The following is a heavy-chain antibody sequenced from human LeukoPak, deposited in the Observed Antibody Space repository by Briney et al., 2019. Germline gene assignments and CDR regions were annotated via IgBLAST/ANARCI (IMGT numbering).Heavy chain of an antibody. CDR1: GGSISSYY. Sequence: SENLSLTCTVSGGSISSYYWSWIRQPPGKGLEWIGYIYYSGSTNYNPSLKSRVTISVDTSKNQFSLKLSSVTAADTAVYYCARSVSGSGSHWFDYWGQGTLVTVSS. J-gene: IGHJ4*02. D-gene: IGHD3-10*01. V-gene: IGHV4-59*01. CDR2: IYYSGST. CDR3: ARSVSGSGSHWFDY.